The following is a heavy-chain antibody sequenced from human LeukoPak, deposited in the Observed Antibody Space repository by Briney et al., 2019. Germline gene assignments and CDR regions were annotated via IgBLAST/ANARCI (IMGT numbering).Heavy chain of an antibody. CDR2: INAGNGNT. D-gene: IGHD6-13*01. CDR1: GYTFTSYA. J-gene: IGHJ4*02. V-gene: IGHV1-3*01. Sequence: ASVKVSCKGSGYTFTSYAMHWVRQDPGQRLEWMGWINAGNGNTKYSQKFQGRVTITRDTSAGTAYMELSSLRSEDTAVYYCARAEYSSSWYPDYWGQGTLVTVSS. CDR3: ARAEYSSSWYPDY.